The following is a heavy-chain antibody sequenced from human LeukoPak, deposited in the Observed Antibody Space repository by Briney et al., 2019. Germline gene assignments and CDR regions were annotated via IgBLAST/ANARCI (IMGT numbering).Heavy chain of an antibody. Sequence: SETLSLTCAVYGGSFSGYYWSWLRQPPRKELEWIGGVNHSGSTNYKQSLKSRATISVGTYKHQFSLTLTYVTAAGGAVSFFSRFALGLLYRNTRQYNWFDPWGQGTLVSVSS. CDR3: SRFALGLLYRNTRQYNWFDP. V-gene: IGHV4-34*01. CDR2: VNHSGST. D-gene: IGHD3-3*01. CDR1: GGSFSGYY. J-gene: IGHJ5*02.